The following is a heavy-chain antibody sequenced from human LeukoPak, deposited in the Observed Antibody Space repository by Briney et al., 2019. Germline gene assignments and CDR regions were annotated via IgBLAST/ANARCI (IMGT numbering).Heavy chain of an antibody. CDR1: GFTFSTYG. Sequence: GGSLRLSCVASGFTFSTYGMSWVRQAPGKGLEWVSGISSSGGSTYYADSVKGRFTISRDNSKNTLYLQMNSLRAGDTAVYYCAKSRGSGSYFAFDIWGQGTMVTVSS. V-gene: IGHV3-23*01. CDR3: AKSRGSGSYFAFDI. D-gene: IGHD3-10*01. CDR2: ISSSGGST. J-gene: IGHJ3*02.